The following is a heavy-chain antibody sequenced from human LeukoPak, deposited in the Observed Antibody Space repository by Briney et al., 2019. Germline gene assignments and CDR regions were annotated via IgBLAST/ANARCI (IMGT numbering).Heavy chain of an antibody. D-gene: IGHD6-19*01. CDR3: ASQLGAGTKGY. V-gene: IGHV4-34*01. CDR1: GGSFSGYY. Sequence: SETLSLTCAVYGGSFSGYYWSWIRQPPEKGLEWIGEINHSGSTNYNPSLKSRVTISVDTSKNQFSLKLSSVTAADTAVYYCASQLGAGTKGYWGQGTLVTVSS. CDR2: INHSGST. J-gene: IGHJ4*02.